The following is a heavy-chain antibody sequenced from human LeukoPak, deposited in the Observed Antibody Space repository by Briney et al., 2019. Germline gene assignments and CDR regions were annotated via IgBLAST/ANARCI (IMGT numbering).Heavy chain of an antibody. CDR3: ATALRWEHTEYSDY. V-gene: IGHV3-15*01. CDR1: GFTFSNAW. Sequence: GGSLRLSCAASGFTFSNAWMSWVRQVPGRGLEWVGRIKRKADDGTADYAAPVKGRFTISRDDSMNTLYLQMNSLRSEDTAVYYCATALRWEHTEYSDYWGQGTLVTVPS. J-gene: IGHJ4*02. D-gene: IGHD1/OR15-1a*01. CDR2: IKRKADDGTA.